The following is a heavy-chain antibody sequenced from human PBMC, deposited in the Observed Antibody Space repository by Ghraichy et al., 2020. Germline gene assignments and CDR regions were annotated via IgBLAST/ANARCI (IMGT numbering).Heavy chain of an antibody. V-gene: IGHV4-39*07. D-gene: IGHD2-2*01. Sequence: SETLSLTCTVSGGSISSSSYYWGWIRQPPGKGLEWIGSIYYSGSTYYNPSLKSRVTISVDTSKNQFSLKLSSVTAADTAVYYCASSLGYCSSTSCYLDWFDPWGQGTLVTVSS. CDR3: ASSLGYCSSTSCYLDWFDP. J-gene: IGHJ5*02. CDR1: GGSISSSSYY. CDR2: IYYSGST.